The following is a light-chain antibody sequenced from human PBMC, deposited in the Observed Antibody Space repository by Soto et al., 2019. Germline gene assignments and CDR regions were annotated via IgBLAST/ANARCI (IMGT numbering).Light chain of an antibody. J-gene: IGKJ1*01. Sequence: EIVMTQSPSTLSVSTGERATLSCRASQSVGSTLAWYQQKPGQAPRLLIHDASIRATGIPARFSGSGSGTEFTLTISSLQSEDFAVYYCQQYHNWPRTFGQGTKVDIK. V-gene: IGKV3-15*01. CDR3: QQYHNWPRT. CDR2: DAS. CDR1: QSVGST.